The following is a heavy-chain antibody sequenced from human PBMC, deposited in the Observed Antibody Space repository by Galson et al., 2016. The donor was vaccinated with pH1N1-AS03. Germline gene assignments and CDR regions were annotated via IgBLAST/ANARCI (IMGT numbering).Heavy chain of an antibody. CDR3: TRGGGRKY. CDR2: MNCHSGNA. J-gene: IGHJ4*02. Sequence: SVKVSCKASGYTFTEYDINWVRQATGQGLEWMGWMNCHSGNAGYAQNFQGRVTMTRNSSINTAYMELSSLRSEDTAVYYCTRGGGRKYWDQGTLVTVSS. CDR1: GYTFTEYD. D-gene: IGHD3-16*01. V-gene: IGHV1-8*01.